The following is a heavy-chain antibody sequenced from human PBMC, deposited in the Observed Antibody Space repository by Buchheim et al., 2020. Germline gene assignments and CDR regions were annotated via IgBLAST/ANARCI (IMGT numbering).Heavy chain of an antibody. J-gene: IGHJ4*02. Sequence: HLHLQESGPGLVKPSETLSLTCSVSGDSIRSSAYFWGWIRQSPGRAREWIASINYSGRAFYNPSLESRVTMSLDTSNNQFSLKLHSVTAADTAVYYCAREGWGAKSEDDDWGPGTL. V-gene: IGHV4-39*07. D-gene: IGHD3-16*01. CDR1: GDSIRSSAYF. CDR3: AREGWGAKSEDDD. CDR2: INYSGRA.